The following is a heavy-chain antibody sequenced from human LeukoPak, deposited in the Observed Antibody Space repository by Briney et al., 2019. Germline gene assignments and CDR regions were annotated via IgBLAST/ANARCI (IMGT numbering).Heavy chain of an antibody. J-gene: IGHJ4*02. D-gene: IGHD5-18*01. CDR1: GFTFSNAW. Sequence: GGSLRLSCAASGFTFSNAWMNWVRQAPGKGLEWVAVISYDGSNKYYADSVKGRFTISRDNSKNTLYLQMNSLRAGDTAVYYCARGQIGGYGTGTFDYWGQGTLVTVSS. CDR3: ARGQIGGYGTGTFDY. V-gene: IGHV3-30*14. CDR2: ISYDGSNK.